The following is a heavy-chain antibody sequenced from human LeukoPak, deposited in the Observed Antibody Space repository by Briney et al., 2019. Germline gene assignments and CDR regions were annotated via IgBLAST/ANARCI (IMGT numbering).Heavy chain of an antibody. D-gene: IGHD5-12*01. CDR1: GFTFSSYA. J-gene: IGHJ4*02. V-gene: IGHV3-30*04. CDR3: ARDRVRSGYDSGYYFDY. Sequence: GRSLRLSCAASGFTFSSYAMHWVRQAPGKGLEWVAVISYDGSNKYYADSVKGRFTISRDNSKNTLYLQMNSLRAEDTAVYYCARDRVRSGYDSGYYFDYWGQGTLVTVSS. CDR2: ISYDGSNK.